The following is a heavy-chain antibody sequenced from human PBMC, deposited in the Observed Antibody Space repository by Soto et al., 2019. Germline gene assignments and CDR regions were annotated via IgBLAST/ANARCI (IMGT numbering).Heavy chain of an antibody. J-gene: IGHJ4*02. Sequence: TSETLSLTCTVSGGSISSGDYYWSWIRQPSGKGLEWIGYIYYSGSTYYNPSLKSRVTISVDTSKNQFSLKLSSVTAADTAVYYCARDNRDTAMRFDYWGQGTLVTVSS. CDR3: ARDNRDTAMRFDY. V-gene: IGHV4-30-4*01. CDR1: GGSISSGDYY. D-gene: IGHD5-18*01. CDR2: IYYSGST.